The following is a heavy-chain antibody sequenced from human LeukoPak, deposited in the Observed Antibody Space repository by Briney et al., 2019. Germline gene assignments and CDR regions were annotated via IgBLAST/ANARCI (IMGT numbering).Heavy chain of an antibody. J-gene: IGHJ6*02. CDR1: GGSISSSNW. D-gene: IGHD2-2*01. CDR2: IYHSGST. Sequence: PSETLSLTCAVSGGSISSSNWWSWVRQPPGKGLEWIGEIYHSGSTNYNPSLKSRVTISVDKSKNQFSLKLSSVTAADTAVYYCARDRSDAHPARMDVWSQGTTVTVSS. V-gene: IGHV4-4*02. CDR3: ARDRSDAHPARMDV.